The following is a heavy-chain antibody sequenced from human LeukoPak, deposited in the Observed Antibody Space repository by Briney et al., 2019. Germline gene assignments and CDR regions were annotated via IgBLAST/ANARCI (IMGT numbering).Heavy chain of an antibody. Sequence: PGGSLRLSCAAPGFTVSSNYMSWVRQAPGKGLEWVSVIYSGGSTYYADSVKGRFTISRDNSKNTLYLQMNSLRAEDTAVYYCATLNKGDYYYGIDVWGQGTTVTASS. CDR3: ATLNKGDYYYGIDV. V-gene: IGHV3-66*01. CDR2: IYSGGST. J-gene: IGHJ6*02. CDR1: GFTVSSNY. D-gene: IGHD1/OR15-1a*01.